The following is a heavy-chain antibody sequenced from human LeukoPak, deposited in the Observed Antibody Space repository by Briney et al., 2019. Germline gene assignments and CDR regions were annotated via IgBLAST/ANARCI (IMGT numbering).Heavy chain of an antibody. V-gene: IGHV4-4*07. J-gene: IGHJ6*03. Sequence: SETLSLTCTVSGGSISSYYWSWIRQPAGKGLEWIGRIYTSGSTNYNPSLKSRVTMSVDTSKNQFSLRLSSVAAADTAVYYCARGGPSFPRDCYYYMDVWGKGTTVTVSS. CDR2: IYTSGST. CDR1: GGSISSYY. CDR3: ARGGPSFPRDCYYYMDV. D-gene: IGHD2/OR15-2a*01.